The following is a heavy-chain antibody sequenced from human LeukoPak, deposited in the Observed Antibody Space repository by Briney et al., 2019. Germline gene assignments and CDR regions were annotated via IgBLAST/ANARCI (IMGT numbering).Heavy chain of an antibody. CDR1: GGTFSSYA. CDR3: ARGWLAETTVVTPYNY. Sequence: ASVKVSCKASGGTFSSYAISWVRQAPGQGLEWMGGIIPIFGTANYAQKFQGRVTITADESTSTAYMELSSLRSEDTAVYYCARGWLAETTVVTPYNYWGQGTLVTVSS. V-gene: IGHV1-69*13. D-gene: IGHD4-23*01. CDR2: IIPIFGTA. J-gene: IGHJ4*02.